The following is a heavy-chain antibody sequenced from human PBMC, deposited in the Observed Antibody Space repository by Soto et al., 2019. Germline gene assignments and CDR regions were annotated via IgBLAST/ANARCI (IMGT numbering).Heavy chain of an antibody. V-gene: IGHV4-61*01. D-gene: IGHD6-19*01. CDR3: AVIEVGGRNDYFDY. CDR2: VYYSGTT. J-gene: IGHJ4*02. CDR1: GGSVSNKTYY. Sequence: SETLSLTCSFSGGSVSNKTYYWRWIRPPPGKRLEWIGYVYYSGTTNHNPSLKSRVTISVDTSKNQFSLKLSSVTAADTAVYYCAVIEVGGRNDYFDYRGQGTRVTVSA.